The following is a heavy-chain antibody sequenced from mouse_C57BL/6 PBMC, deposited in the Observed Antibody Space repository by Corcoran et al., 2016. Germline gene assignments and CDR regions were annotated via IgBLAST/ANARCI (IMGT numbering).Heavy chain of an antibody. D-gene: IGHD4-1*01. V-gene: IGHV1-18*01. CDR3: ARWEPGVFAY. Sequence: EVQLQQSGPELVKPGASVKIPCKASGYTFTDYNMDWVKQSHGKSLEWIGDINPNNGGTIYNQKFKGKATLTVDKSSSTAYMELRSLTSEDTAVYYCARWEPGVFAYWGQGTLVTVSA. J-gene: IGHJ3*01. CDR1: GYTFTDYN. CDR2: INPNNGGT.